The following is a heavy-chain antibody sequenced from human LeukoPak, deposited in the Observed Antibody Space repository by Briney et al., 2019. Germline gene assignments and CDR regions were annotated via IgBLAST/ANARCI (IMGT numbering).Heavy chain of an antibody. J-gene: IGHJ3*02. CDR2: LNQDGTEK. Sequence: GGSLRLSCAASGFTFSSYWTTWVRQAPGKGPEWVANLNQDGTEKYYVGSVKGRFTISRDNAKNSLYLQMNSLRAEDTAVYYCARSGPIDIWGQGTMVTVSS. D-gene: IGHD6-25*01. CDR1: GFTFSSYW. V-gene: IGHV3-7*03. CDR3: ARSGPIDI.